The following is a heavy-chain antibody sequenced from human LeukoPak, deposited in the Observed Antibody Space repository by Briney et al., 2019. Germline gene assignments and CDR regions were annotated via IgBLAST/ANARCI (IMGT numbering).Heavy chain of an antibody. V-gene: IGHV1-2*02. CDR1: GYTFTGYY. CDR2: INPNSGGT. D-gene: IGHD6-19*01. J-gene: IGHJ5*02. Sequence: ASVKVSCKASGYTFTGYYMHWVRQAPVQGLEWMGWINPNSGGTNYAQKFQGRVTMTRDTSISTAYMELSRLRSDDTAVYYCAREGGDSSGWYFRGFDPWGQGTLVTVSS. CDR3: AREGGDSSGWYFRGFDP.